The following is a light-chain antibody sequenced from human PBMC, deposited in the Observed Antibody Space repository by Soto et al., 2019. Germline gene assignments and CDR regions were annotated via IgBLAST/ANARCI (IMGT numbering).Light chain of an antibody. CDR2: EVS. Sequence: QSALTQPPSASGSPGPSVTISCTGTSSDVGGYNYVSWYHQHPGKVPKLMIYEVSKRPSGVPDRFSGSKSGNTASLTVSGLQAEDEADDYCSSYAGRNTLVFGGGTKLTVL. CDR1: SSDVGGYNY. CDR3: SSYAGRNTLV. J-gene: IGLJ2*01. V-gene: IGLV2-8*01.